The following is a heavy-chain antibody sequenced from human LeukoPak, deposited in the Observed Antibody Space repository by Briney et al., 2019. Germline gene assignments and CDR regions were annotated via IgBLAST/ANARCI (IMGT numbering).Heavy chain of an antibody. CDR1: GGSISSYY. CDR2: IYNSGST. CDR3: AKSWRPRRWPDSFDP. D-gene: IGHD5-24*01. J-gene: IGHJ5*02. Sequence: SETLSLTCTVSGGSISSYYWSWIRQPPGKGLEWIGYIYNSGSTNHNPSLRSRVTISVDTPKNQFSLKLSSVTAADTDVYYCAKSWRPRRWPDSFDPWGQGTLVTVSS. V-gene: IGHV4-59*01.